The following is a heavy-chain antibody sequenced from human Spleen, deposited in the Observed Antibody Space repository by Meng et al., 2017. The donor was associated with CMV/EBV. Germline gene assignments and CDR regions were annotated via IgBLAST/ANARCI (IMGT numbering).Heavy chain of an antibody. CDR3: AKDQFEGYGMDV. V-gene: IGHV3-43*01. Sequence: GESLKISCAASGFPFDDYTMHGVRQAPGKGVEWVSLISWDGGSTYYADSVKVRFTISRDNSKNSLYLQMNSLTTEDTALYYCAKDQFEGYGMDVWGQGTTVTSPQ. D-gene: IGHD3-16*01. CDR2: ISWDGGST. J-gene: IGHJ6*01. CDR1: GFPFDDYT.